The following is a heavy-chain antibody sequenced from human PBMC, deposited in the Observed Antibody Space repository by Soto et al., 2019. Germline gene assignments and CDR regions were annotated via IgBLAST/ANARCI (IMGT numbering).Heavy chain of an antibody. D-gene: IGHD5-12*01. CDR3: AGHIVSKIRGAEYYYVEV. CDR2: ISAYNGNT. J-gene: IGHJ6*03. Sequence: QVHLVQSGAEVKKPGASVKVSCKASGYTFTSYGISWVRQAPGQGLEWMGWISAYNGNTKYVQELQGRVTMTTDKSTSTAYMERRRLRSEDRAVSYCAGHIVSKIRGAEYYYVEVWGKGSTVTVS. CDR1: GYTFTSYG. V-gene: IGHV1-18*01.